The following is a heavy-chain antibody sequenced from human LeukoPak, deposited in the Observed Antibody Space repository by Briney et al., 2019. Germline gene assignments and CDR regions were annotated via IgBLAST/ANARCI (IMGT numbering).Heavy chain of an antibody. V-gene: IGHV3-7*01. Sequence: GGSLRLSCAASGFTFSNYWMSWVRQAPGKGLEWVANIKQDGGEKNYVDSVKGRFTISRDNARNSLFLQMNSLRVEDTAVYYCAKSMTTVVTHLNSWGQGTLVTVSS. CDR2: IKQDGGEK. J-gene: IGHJ4*02. CDR1: GFTFSNYW. D-gene: IGHD4-23*01. CDR3: AKSMTTVVTHLNS.